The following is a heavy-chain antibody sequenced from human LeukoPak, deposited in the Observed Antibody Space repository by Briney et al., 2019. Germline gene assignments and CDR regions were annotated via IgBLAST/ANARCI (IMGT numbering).Heavy chain of an antibody. CDR1: GFTFDDYA. D-gene: IGHD3-16*02. CDR2: ISGDGGRT. V-gene: IGHV3-43*02. Sequence: GGSLRLSCAASGFTFDDYAMHWVRQAPGKGLEWVSLISGDGGRTHYADSVKGRFAISRDNSKNSLYLQMDSLRTEDTAFYYCAKAYYDYVWGSYRYFCAFDIWGQGTMVTVSS. J-gene: IGHJ3*02. CDR3: AKAYYDYVWGSYRYFCAFDI.